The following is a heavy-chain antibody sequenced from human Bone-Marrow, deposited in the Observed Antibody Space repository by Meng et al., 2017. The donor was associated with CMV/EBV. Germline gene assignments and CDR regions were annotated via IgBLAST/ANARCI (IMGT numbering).Heavy chain of an antibody. Sequence: GESLKISCAASGFTFSSYGMHWVRQAPGKGLEWVAFIRYDGSNKYYADSVKGRFTISRDNSKNTLYLQMNSLRAEDTAVYYCAKVRPYYYGSGSYSYYYYGMDVRGQGTTVTVSS. CDR2: IRYDGSNK. CDR1: GFTFSSYG. V-gene: IGHV3-30*02. J-gene: IGHJ6*02. CDR3: AKVRPYYYGSGSYSYYYYGMDV. D-gene: IGHD3-10*01.